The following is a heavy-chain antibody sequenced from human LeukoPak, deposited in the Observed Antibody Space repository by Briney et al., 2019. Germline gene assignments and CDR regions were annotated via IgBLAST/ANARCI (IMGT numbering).Heavy chain of an antibody. V-gene: IGHV3-23*01. CDR2: IMIGGDGK. J-gene: IGHJ4*02. Sequence: GGSLRLSCAGSGFTINNYAISWVRRAPRKGLEWVSTIMIGGDGKHYADSVKGRFTISRDRSESTLYLQMNGLRADDTAVYYCVRAAPRDCSPASCSLFDTWGQGTLVTVSS. CDR3: VRAAPRDCSPASCSLFDT. CDR1: GFTINNYA. D-gene: IGHD2-2*01.